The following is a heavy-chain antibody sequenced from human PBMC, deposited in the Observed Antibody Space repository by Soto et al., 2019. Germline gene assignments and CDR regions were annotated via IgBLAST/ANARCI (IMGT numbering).Heavy chain of an antibody. CDR2: INHSGST. CDR1: GGSFSGYY. CDR3: ARGRFLEWSTQIDKADY. Sequence: PSETLSLTCAVYGGSFSGYYWSWIRQPPGKGLEWIGEINHSGSTNYNPSLKSRVTISVDTSKNQFSLKLSSVTAADTAVYYCARGRFLEWSTQIDKADYWGQGTLVTVSS. D-gene: IGHD3-3*01. J-gene: IGHJ4*02. V-gene: IGHV4-34*01.